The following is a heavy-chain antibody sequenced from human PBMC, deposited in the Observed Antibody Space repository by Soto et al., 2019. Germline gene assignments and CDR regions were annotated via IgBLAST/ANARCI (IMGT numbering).Heavy chain of an antibody. V-gene: IGHV4-59*12. CDR1: GGSISSYY. Sequence: PSETLSLTCTVSGGSISSYYWNWIRQSPGKGLEWIGYIYYSGSTNYNPSLKSRVTISVDRSKNQFSLKLSSVTAADTALYYCARGVGYAGVDYWGQGTLVTVSS. CDR3: ARGVGYAGVDY. J-gene: IGHJ4*02. CDR2: IYYSGST. D-gene: IGHD5-12*01.